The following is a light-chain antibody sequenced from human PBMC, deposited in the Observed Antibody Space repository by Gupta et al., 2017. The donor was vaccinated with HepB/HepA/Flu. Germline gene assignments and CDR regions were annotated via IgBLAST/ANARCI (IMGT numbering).Light chain of an antibody. CDR3: VLYLRSSYV. J-gene: IGLJ1*01. Sequence: QTVVTQEPSFSVSPGGTVTLTCGLSSGSVSSSDYPSWYQQTPGQTARTLIYSTNIRSSGVPDRFSGSILGNKAALXIXGAQADXDSDYYCVLYLRSSYVFGPGTKVTVL. CDR1: SGSVSSSDY. V-gene: IGLV8-61*01. CDR2: STN.